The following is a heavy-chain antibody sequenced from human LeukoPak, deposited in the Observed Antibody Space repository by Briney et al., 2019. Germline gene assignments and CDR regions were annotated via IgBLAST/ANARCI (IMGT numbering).Heavy chain of an antibody. J-gene: IGHJ4*02. CDR3: AKGHGDASGYYYFDS. V-gene: IGHV3-23*01. Sequence: GGSLRLSCAASGFIFNNYGMSWVRQAPGKGLEWVSAIRGNADTTYYADSVKGRFTIFRDNYNNMLYLQMNSLRVEDTAVYYCAKGHGDASGYYYFDSWGQGTLLTVSS. CDR1: GFIFNNYG. D-gene: IGHD3-22*01. CDR2: IRGNADTT.